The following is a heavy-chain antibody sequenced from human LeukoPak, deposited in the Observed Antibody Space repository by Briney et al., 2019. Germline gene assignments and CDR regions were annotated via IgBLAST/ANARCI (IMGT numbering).Heavy chain of an antibody. V-gene: IGHV1-69-2*01. Sequence: VKISCKVSGYTFIDYNMHWVKQAPGKGLAWMGLIDPEDGETIYAERIQDRVTFTADTSTDTVYIEMRRLTSEDTAVYYCATLGGDLDYWAQGTLVTVSS. CDR2: IDPEDGET. CDR3: ATLGGDLDY. J-gene: IGHJ4*02. CDR1: GYTFIDYN. D-gene: IGHD4-17*01.